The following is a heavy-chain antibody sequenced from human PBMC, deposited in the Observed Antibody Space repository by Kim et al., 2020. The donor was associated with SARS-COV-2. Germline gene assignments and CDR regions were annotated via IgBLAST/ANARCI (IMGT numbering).Heavy chain of an antibody. J-gene: IGHJ3*02. CDR3: AREGQGYYDILTGLSIGAFDI. D-gene: IGHD3-9*01. CDR2: IYTSGST. CDR1: GGSISSYY. Sequence: LETLSLTCTVSGGSISSYYWSWIRQPAGKGLEWIGRIYTSGSTNYNPSLKSRVTMSVDTSKNQFSLKLSSVTAADTAVYYCAREGQGYYDILTGLSIGAFDIWGQGTMVTVSS. V-gene: IGHV4-4*07.